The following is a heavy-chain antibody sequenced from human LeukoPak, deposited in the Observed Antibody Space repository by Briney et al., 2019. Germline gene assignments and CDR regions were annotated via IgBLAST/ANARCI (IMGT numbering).Heavy chain of an antibody. CDR1: GGSISSYY. CDR3: ARIDSSDEIDY. CDR2: IYYSGST. Sequence: SETLSLTCTVSGGSISSYYWSWIRQPPGKGLEWIGYIYYSGSTNYNPSLKSRVTISVDTSKNQFSPKLSSVTAADTAVYYCARIDSSDEIDYWGQGTLVTVSS. D-gene: IGHD6-13*01. J-gene: IGHJ4*02. V-gene: IGHV4-59*08.